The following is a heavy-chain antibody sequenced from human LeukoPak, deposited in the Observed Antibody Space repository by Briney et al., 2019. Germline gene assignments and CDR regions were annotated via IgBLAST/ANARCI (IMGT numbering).Heavy chain of an antibody. J-gene: IGHJ3*02. CDR1: GFTFDDYA. CDR2: ISWNSGST. CDR3: AKDTTGIAAAGFGSGNAFDI. V-gene: IGHV3-9*01. Sequence: GGSLRLSCAASGFTFDDYAMHWVRQAPGKGLEWVSGISWNSGSTGYADSVKGRFTISRDNAKNSLYLQMNSLRAEDTALYYCAKDTTGIAAAGFGSGNAFDIWGQGTMVTVSS. D-gene: IGHD6-13*01.